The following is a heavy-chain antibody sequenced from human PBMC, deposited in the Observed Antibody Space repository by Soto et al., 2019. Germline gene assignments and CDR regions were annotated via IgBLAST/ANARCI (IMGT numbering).Heavy chain of an antibody. Sequence: KSSETLSLTCTVSGVSIHNRHSFWAWIRQPPGKGLQFIASVYHNGGAHYNSSLKSRVTISVDTANNQVSLRMRSLTAADTAFYYCGRVVEGATRHTDPDSWGQGILVTVS. CDR1: GVSIHNRHSF. V-gene: IGHV4-39*01. J-gene: IGHJ5*01. D-gene: IGHD2-21*01. CDR2: VYHNGGA. CDR3: GRVVEGATRHTDPDS.